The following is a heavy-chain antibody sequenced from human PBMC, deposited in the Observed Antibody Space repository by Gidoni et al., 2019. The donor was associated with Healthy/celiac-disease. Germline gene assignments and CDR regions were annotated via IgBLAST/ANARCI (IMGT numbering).Heavy chain of an antibody. J-gene: IGHJ4*02. Sequence: QVQLQESGPGLVKPSQTLALTCTASGGSISSGSYYWSWIRQPAGKGLEWLGRTYTSGSTNYNPSLKSRVTMSVDTSKNQFSLKLSSVTAADTAVYYCAGGGYYGSGSYYNPPGYWGQGTLVTVSS. D-gene: IGHD3-10*01. V-gene: IGHV4-61*02. CDR3: AGGGYYGSGSYYNPPGY. CDR2: TYTSGST. CDR1: GGSISSGSYY.